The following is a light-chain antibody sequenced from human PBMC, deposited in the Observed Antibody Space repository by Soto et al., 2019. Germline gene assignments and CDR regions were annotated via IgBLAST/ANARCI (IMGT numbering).Light chain of an antibody. CDR3: QQYYSFPWT. V-gene: IGKV1-39*01. CDR1: QYIGDF. CDR2: AAS. Sequence: DIQMTQSPSSLSASVGDRVTITCRASQYIGDFLNWYQQTPGKAPELLIYAASTLQSGVPSRFSGSGSGTDFTLTISCLQSEDFATYYCQQYYSFPWTFGQGTKVDIK. J-gene: IGKJ1*01.